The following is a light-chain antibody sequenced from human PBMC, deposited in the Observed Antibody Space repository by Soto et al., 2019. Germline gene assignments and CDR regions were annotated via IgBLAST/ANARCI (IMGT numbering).Light chain of an antibody. CDR1: QSISGY. J-gene: IGKJ5*01. CDR3: QQSHSTPPIT. CDR2: AAS. V-gene: IGKV1-39*01. Sequence: DIQMTQSPSSLSASVGDRVTITCRASQSISGYLNLYQHKPGKAPKLLIFAASSLQSGVPSRFSGSGSGTDYTLTINSLQPEDFATYYCQQSHSTPPITFGQGTRLEIK.